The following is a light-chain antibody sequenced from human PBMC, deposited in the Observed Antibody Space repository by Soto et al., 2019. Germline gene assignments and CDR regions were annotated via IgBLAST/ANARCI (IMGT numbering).Light chain of an antibody. V-gene: IGKV3D-11*01. CDR1: QGIGVS. Sequence: DIVLTQSPDTLSVSQGERATLSCRASQGIGVSLAWYQHKPGQAPRLVIYRASNRAAGIPARFSGSGSGTDFTLTIARLGAGDISIFFCHLRGAWPYTFGQGTNLEIK. CDR2: RAS. J-gene: IGKJ2*01. CDR3: HLRGAWPYT.